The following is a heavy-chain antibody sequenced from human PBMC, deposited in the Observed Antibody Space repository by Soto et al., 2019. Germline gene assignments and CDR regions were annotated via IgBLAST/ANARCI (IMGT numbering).Heavy chain of an antibody. CDR2: IYYSGST. V-gene: IGHV4-39*02. Sequence: PSETLSLTCTVPGGSVNIGTYYWSWIRQPPGKGLEWIGSIYYSGSTYYNPSLKSRVTISVDTSKNHFSLKLSSVTAADTAVYYCATQEVGGSYVYTFDPWGQGTLVTVSS. J-gene: IGHJ5*02. D-gene: IGHD1-26*01. CDR1: GGSVNIGTYY. CDR3: ATQEVGGSYVYTFDP.